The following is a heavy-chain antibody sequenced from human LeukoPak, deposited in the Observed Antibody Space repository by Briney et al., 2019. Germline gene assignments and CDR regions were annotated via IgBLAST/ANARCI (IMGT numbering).Heavy chain of an antibody. CDR2: ISGSGGST. D-gene: IGHD3-22*01. CDR3: AKNYYYDSSGYGYYFDY. CDR1: GFTFSSYA. V-gene: IGHV3-23*01. J-gene: IGHJ4*02. Sequence: GGSLRLSCAASGFTFSSYAMSWVRQAPGKGLEWVSAISGSGGSTYYADSVKGRFTISRDNSKNTLHLQMNSLRAEDTAVYYCAKNYYYDSSGYGYYFDYWGQGTLVTVSS.